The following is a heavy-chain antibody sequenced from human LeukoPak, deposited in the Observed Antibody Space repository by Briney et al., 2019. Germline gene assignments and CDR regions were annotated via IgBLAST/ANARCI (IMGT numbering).Heavy chain of an antibody. V-gene: IGHV3-48*03. CDR1: GFTFSSYE. Sequence: GGSLRLSCAASGFTFSSYEMNWVRQAPGKGLEWVSYISSSGSTIYYADSVKGRFTISRDNAKNSLYLQMNSLRAEDTAVYYCARDLYGGNSVFDYWGQGTLVTVSS. CDR2: ISSSGSTI. J-gene: IGHJ4*02. CDR3: ARDLYGGNSVFDY. D-gene: IGHD4-23*01.